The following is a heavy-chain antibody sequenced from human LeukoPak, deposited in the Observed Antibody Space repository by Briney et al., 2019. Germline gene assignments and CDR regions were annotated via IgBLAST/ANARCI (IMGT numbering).Heavy chain of an antibody. V-gene: IGHV4-4*02. Sequence: SGTLSLTCAVSGGSLSSNNWWGWVRQPPGKGLEWIGEIYHSGSPNYNPSLKSRVTISVDKPRNHFSLNLSSVTAADTAVYYCARVNINNWHSCDYWGQGTLVTVSS. CDR2: IYHSGSP. CDR1: GGSLSSNNW. CDR3: ARVNINNWHSCDY. D-gene: IGHD1-1*01. J-gene: IGHJ4*02.